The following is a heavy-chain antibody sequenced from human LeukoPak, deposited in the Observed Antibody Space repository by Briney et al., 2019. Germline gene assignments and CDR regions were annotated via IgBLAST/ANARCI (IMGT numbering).Heavy chain of an antibody. J-gene: IGHJ4*02. D-gene: IGHD5-18*01. V-gene: IGHV3-73*01. CDR1: GFTFSGSA. Sequence: PGGSLRLSCAASGFTFSGSAMHWVRQASGKGLEWVGRIRSKANSYATAYTASVKGRFTISRDDSKNTAYLQMNSLRAEDTAVYYCAKAPMVTYYFDYWGQGTLDTVSS. CDR3: AKAPMVTYYFDY. CDR2: IRSKANSYAT.